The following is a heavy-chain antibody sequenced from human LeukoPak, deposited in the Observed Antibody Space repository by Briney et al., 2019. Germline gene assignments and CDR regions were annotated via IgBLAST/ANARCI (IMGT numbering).Heavy chain of an antibody. CDR1: GFTFSSYS. CDR3: ARSVYHYDSSGYSPTFDY. V-gene: IGHV3-21*01. CDR2: ISSSSSYI. J-gene: IGHJ4*02. Sequence: GGSLRLSCAASGFTFSSYSMNWVRQAPGKGLEWVSSISSSSSYIYYADSVKGRFTISRDNAKNSLYLQMNSLRAEDTAVYYCARSVYHYDSSGYSPTFDYWGQGTLVTVSS. D-gene: IGHD3-22*01.